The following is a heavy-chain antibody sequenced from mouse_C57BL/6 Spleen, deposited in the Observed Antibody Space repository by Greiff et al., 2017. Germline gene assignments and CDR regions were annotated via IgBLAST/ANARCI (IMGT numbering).Heavy chain of an antibody. J-gene: IGHJ3*01. D-gene: IGHD2-1*01. CDR1: GYTFTSYW. Sequence: QVQLQQPGAELVRPGTSVKLSCKASGYTFTSYWMHWVKQRPGQGLEWIGVIDPSDSYTNYNQKFKGKATLTVDTSSSTAYMQLSSLTSEDSAVYYCASIYYGNFAYWGQGTLVTVSA. CDR2: IDPSDSYT. V-gene: IGHV1-59*01. CDR3: ASIYYGNFAY.